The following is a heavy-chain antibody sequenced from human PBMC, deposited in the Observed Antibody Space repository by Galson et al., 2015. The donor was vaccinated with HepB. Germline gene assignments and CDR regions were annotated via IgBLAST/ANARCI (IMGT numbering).Heavy chain of an antibody. CDR3: AKGLGMGVWRGNSVADAFDI. Sequence: SLRLSCAASGFTFSSYAMSWVRQAPGKGLEWVSAISGSGGSTYHADSVKGRFTISRDNSKNTLYLQMNSLRAEDTAVYYCAKGLGMGVWRGNSVADAFDIWGQGTMVTVSS. D-gene: IGHD2-8*02. CDR1: GFTFSSYA. J-gene: IGHJ3*02. CDR2: ISGSGGST. V-gene: IGHV3-23*01.